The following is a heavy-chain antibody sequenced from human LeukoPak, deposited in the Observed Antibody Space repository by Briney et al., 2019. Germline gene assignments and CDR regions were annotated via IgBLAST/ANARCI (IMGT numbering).Heavy chain of an antibody. J-gene: IGHJ4*02. CDR2: INHSGST. CDR3: ARASASVYDYVWGSYRPFDY. D-gene: IGHD3-16*02. V-gene: IGHV4-34*01. CDR1: GGSFSGYY. Sequence: PSETLSLTCAVYGGSFSGYYWSWIRQPPGKGLEWIGEINHSGSTNYNPSLKSRVTISVDTSKNQFSLKLSSVTAADTAVYYCARASASVYDYVWGSYRPFDYWGQGTLVTVSS.